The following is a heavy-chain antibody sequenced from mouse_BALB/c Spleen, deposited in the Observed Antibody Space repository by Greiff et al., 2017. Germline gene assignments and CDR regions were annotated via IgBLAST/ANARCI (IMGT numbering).Heavy chain of an antibody. CDR2: ISSGSSTI. J-gene: IGHJ4*01. CDR1: GFTFSSFG. D-gene: IGHD2-14*01. CDR3: ANRYDEDDAMDY. Sequence: EVQRVESGGGLVQPGGSRKLSCAASGFTFSSFGMHWVRQAPEKGLEWVAYISSGSSTIYYADTVKGRFTISRDNPKNTLFLQMTSLRSEDTAMYYCANRYDEDDAMDYWGQGTSVTVSS. V-gene: IGHV5-17*02.